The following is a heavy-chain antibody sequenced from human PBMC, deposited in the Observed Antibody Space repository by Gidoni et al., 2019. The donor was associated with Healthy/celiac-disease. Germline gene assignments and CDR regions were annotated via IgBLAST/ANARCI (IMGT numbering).Heavy chain of an antibody. CDR2: ISSSSSYI. Sequence: EVQLVESGGGLVKPGGSLRLCCAASGFTFRSYSMNWVRQAPGKGLEWVSSISSSSSYIYYADSVKGRFTISRDNAKNSLYLQMNSLRAEDTAVYYCARGSLNYYDLIVGFDYWGQGTLVTVSS. J-gene: IGHJ4*02. CDR1: GFTFRSYS. CDR3: ARGSLNYYDLIVGFDY. D-gene: IGHD3-22*01. V-gene: IGHV3-21*01.